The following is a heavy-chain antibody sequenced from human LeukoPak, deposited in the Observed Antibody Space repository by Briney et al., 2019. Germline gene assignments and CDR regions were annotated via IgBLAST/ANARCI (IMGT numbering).Heavy chain of an antibody. CDR2: IRSKAYGGTT. CDR3: TIVVVVAATPVPKTVRAAEYFQH. V-gene: IGHV3-49*04. Sequence: GGSLRLSCTASGFTFGDYAMSWVRQAPGKGLEWVGFIRSKAYGGTTEYAASVKGRFTISRDDSKSIAYLQMNSLKTEDTAVYYCTIVVVVAATPVPKTVRAAEYFQHWGQGTLVTVSS. CDR1: GFTFGDYA. J-gene: IGHJ1*01. D-gene: IGHD2-15*01.